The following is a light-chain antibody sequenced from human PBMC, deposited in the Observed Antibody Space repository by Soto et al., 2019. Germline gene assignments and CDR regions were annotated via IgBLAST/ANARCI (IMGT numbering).Light chain of an antibody. CDR3: QQSYSTPYT. CDR1: QSISSY. Sequence: DIQMTQSPSSLSASVGERVTITCRASQSISSYLNWYQQKPGKAPKLLIYAASSLQSGVPSRFSGSGSGTDFTLTISSLQPEDFVTYYCQQSYSTPYTFGQGTKLEIK. CDR2: AAS. V-gene: IGKV1-39*01. J-gene: IGKJ2*01.